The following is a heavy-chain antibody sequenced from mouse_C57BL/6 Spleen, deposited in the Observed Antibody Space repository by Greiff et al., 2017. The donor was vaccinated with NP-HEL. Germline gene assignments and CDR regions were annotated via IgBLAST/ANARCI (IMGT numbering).Heavy chain of an antibody. Sequence: EVQLQQSGPELVKPGASVKISCKASGYTFTDYYMNWVKQSHGKSLEWIGDINPNNGGTSYNQKFKGKATLTVDKSSSTAYMELRSLTSEDSAVYYCATGNYAWYFDVWGTGTTVTVSS. CDR1: GYTFTDYY. J-gene: IGHJ1*03. CDR3: ATGNYAWYFDV. V-gene: IGHV1-26*01. CDR2: INPNNGGT. D-gene: IGHD2-1*01.